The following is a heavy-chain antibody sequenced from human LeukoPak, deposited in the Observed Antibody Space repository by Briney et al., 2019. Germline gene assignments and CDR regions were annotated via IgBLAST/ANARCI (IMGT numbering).Heavy chain of an antibody. J-gene: IGHJ5*02. CDR1: GYTFTSYG. CDR3: ARSFSASNWLDP. V-gene: IGHV1-18*01. CDR2: ISAYNGNT. Sequence: ASVTVSCKASGYTFTSYGISWVRQAPGQGLEWMGWISAYNGNTNYAQKFQGRVTITADESTSTAYMELSSLRSDDTAVYYCARSFSASNWLDPWGQGTLVTVSS.